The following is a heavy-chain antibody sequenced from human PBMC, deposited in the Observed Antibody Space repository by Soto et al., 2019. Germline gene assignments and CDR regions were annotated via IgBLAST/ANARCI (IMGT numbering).Heavy chain of an antibody. CDR2: LNPNGTFT. CDR3: ARVGTSTTHWGLFYN. D-gene: IGHD7-27*01. V-gene: IGHV3-74*01. CDR1: GFTFSGDW. Sequence: EVQLVESGGGLVQPGGSLRLSCAGSGFTFSGDWMHWVRQAPGKGPVWVSRLNPNGTFTTNADSVKGRFTISRDNAKNTVYLQMNSLRADDTAVYYCARVGTSTTHWGLFYNWGQGTLVTVSS. J-gene: IGHJ4*02.